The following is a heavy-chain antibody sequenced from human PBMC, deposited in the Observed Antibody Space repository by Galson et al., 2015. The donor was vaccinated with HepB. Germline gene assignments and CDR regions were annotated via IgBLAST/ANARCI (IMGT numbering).Heavy chain of an antibody. Sequence: SLRLSCAASGFTFSSYWMSWVRQAPGKGLEWVANIKQDGSEKYYVASVKGRFTISRDNAKNSLYLQMNSLRAEDTAVYYCARDNDYGERIWLDPWGQGTLVTVSS. CDR3: ARDNDYGERIWLDP. CDR2: IKQDGSEK. D-gene: IGHD4-17*01. CDR1: GFTFSSYW. J-gene: IGHJ5*02. V-gene: IGHV3-7*01.